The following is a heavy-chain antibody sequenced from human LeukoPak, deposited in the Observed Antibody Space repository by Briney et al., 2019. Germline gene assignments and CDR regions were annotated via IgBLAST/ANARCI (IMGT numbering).Heavy chain of an antibody. CDR2: IYTSEST. CDR1: GGSISSYY. D-gene: IGHD3-10*01. V-gene: IGHV4-4*07. Sequence: PSETLSLTCTVSGGSISSYYWTWIRQPAGKGLEWIGLIYTSESTISNPSLKSRVTMSADTSKDQFSLKLSSVTAANTAVYFCARGEVYGSGSYYHYYMDVWGKGTTVTVSS. J-gene: IGHJ6*03. CDR3: ARGEVYGSGSYYHYYMDV.